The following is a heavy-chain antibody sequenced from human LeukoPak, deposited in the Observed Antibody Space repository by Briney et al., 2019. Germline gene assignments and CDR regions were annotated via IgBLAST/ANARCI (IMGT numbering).Heavy chain of an antibody. J-gene: IGHJ4*02. CDR3: ARGNGDVEYYFDY. CDR2: INPNSGGT. CDR1: GYTLTGYY. D-gene: IGHD3-10*01. Sequence: ASVKVSCKASGYTLTGYYMHWVRQAPGQGLEWMGWINPNSGGTNYAQKLQGRVTMTTDTSTSTAYMELRSLRSDDTAVYYCARGNGDVEYYFDYWGQGTLVTVSS. V-gene: IGHV1-2*02.